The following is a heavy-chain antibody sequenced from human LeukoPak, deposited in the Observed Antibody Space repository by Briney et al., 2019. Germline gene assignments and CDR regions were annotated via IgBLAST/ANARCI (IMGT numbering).Heavy chain of an antibody. D-gene: IGHD3-16*02. V-gene: IGHV1-18*01. CDR1: GYTFTSYG. Sequence: ASVKVSCKASGYTFTSYGISWVRQAPGQGLEWMGWISAYNGSTNYAQKLQGRVTMTTDTSTSTAYMELRSLRSDDTAVYYCARGNYVWGSYRSPDAFDIWGQGTMVTVSS. CDR3: ARGNYVWGSYRSPDAFDI. CDR2: ISAYNGST. J-gene: IGHJ3*02.